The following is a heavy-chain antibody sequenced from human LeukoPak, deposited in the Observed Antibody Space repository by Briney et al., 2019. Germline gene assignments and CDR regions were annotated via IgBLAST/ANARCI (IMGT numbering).Heavy chain of an antibody. D-gene: IGHD1-26*01. CDR2: IKQDGSEK. Sequence: GGSLRLSCAAPGFTFSSYWMSWVRQAPGNGLEWVANIKQDGSEKYYVDSVKGRFTISRDNAKNSLYLQMTSLRAEDTAVYYCARGRGVDYWGQGTLVTVSS. CDR3: ARGRGVDY. V-gene: IGHV3-7*01. CDR1: GFTFSSYW. J-gene: IGHJ4*02.